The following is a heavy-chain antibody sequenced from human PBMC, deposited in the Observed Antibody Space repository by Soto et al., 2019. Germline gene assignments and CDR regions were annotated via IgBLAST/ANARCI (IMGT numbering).Heavy chain of an antibody. Sequence: TGGSLRLSCAASGFTLSGYAMDWVRQAPGKGLEYVSGIGSNGVGTYYANSVQGRFTISRDNSKNTVYLQMGSLRPEDMAVYYCARRARPDFYYMDVWGKGTTVTVSS. D-gene: IGHD6-6*01. CDR2: IGSNGVGT. J-gene: IGHJ6*03. V-gene: IGHV3-64*01. CDR3: ARRARPDFYYMDV. CDR1: GFTLSGYA.